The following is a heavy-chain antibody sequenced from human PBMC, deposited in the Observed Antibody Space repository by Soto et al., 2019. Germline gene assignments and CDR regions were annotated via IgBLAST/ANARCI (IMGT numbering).Heavy chain of an antibody. CDR1: GFTFSSYG. V-gene: IGHV3-30*19. Sequence: QVQLVESGGGVVQPGRSLRLSCAASGFTFSSYGMHWVRQAPGKGLEWVAVIWYDGSNKYYADSVKGRFTISRDISKNTLYLQMNSLRAEDTAVYYCARDWGSPVDAYDIWGQGTMVTVSS. D-gene: IGHD3-16*01. CDR3: ARDWGSPVDAYDI. J-gene: IGHJ3*02. CDR2: IWYDGSNK.